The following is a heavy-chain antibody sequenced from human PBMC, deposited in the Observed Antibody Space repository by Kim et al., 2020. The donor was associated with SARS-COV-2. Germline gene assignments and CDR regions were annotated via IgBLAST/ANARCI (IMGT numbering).Heavy chain of an antibody. V-gene: IGHV3-11*01. CDR3: GRVDITKGDY. Sequence: YTESVKGRFTISRDNAKNLVYLQMNSLRDEDTSFYLCGRVDITKGDYWGQGTLVTVSS. J-gene: IGHJ4*02. D-gene: IGHD1-20*01.